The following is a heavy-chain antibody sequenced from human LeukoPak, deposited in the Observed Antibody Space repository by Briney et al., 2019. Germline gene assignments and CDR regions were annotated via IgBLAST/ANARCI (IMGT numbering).Heavy chain of an antibody. CDR2: ISSSGSTI. V-gene: IGHV3-48*04. Sequence: GGSLRLSCAASGFTFSSYAMHWVRQAPGKGLEWVSYISSSGSTIYYADSVKGRFTISRDNAKNSLYLQMNSLRAEDTAVYYCARDTAAGTFDYWGQGTLVTVSS. J-gene: IGHJ4*02. CDR3: ARDTAAGTFDY. CDR1: GFTFSSYA. D-gene: IGHD6-13*01.